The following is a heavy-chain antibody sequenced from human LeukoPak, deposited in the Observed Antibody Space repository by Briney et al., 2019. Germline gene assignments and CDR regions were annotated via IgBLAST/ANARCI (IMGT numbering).Heavy chain of an antibody. Sequence: GASVKVSCKTSGYNFNSYGISWVRQTPGQGLEWMGWISVHNGNTNYAQKFQGRVTMTIDTSTTTVYMELRSLRSDDTAIYYCARDLMYCDTMSCYDGDFDYWGQGTPVTVSS. V-gene: IGHV1-18*01. J-gene: IGHJ4*02. CDR3: ARDLMYCDTMSCYDGDFDY. CDR1: GYNFNSYG. CDR2: ISVHNGNT. D-gene: IGHD2-2*01.